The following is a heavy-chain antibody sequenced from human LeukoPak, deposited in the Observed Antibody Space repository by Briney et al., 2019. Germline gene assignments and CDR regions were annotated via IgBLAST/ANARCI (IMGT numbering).Heavy chain of an antibody. V-gene: IGHV3-30*18. CDR3: ANPWADYYDSSGKEVDY. J-gene: IGHJ4*02. D-gene: IGHD3-22*01. Sequence: GETLRLSCAASGFTFSSYGMSWVRQAPGKGLEWVAVISYDGSNKYYADSVKGRFTISRDNSKNTLYLQMNSLRAEDTAVYYCANPWADYYDSSGKEVDYWGQGTLVTVSS. CDR1: GFTFSSYG. CDR2: ISYDGSNK.